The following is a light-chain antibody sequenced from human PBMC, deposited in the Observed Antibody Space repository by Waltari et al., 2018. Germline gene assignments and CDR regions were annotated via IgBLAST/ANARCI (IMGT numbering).Light chain of an antibody. CDR3: CSYAGSNSWV. Sequence: SALIQPASVSGSPGPSIPLPCPGTSRNIRGSNFLSRYPQYPGKAPNVMIYEVYKRPSGVSNRFSGSKSGNTASLTISGLQAEDETDYYCCSYAGSNSWVFGGGTKVTVL. V-gene: IGLV2-23*02. J-gene: IGLJ3*02. CDR2: EVY. CDR1: SRNIRGSNF.